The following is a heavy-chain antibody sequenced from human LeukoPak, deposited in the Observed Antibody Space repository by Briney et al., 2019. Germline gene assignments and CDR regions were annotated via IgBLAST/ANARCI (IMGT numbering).Heavy chain of an antibody. V-gene: IGHV3-11*04. CDR1: GFTFTDYY. Sequence: GGSLRLSCAASGFTFTDYYMSWIRQAPGKGLEWVSYVTTSGTTIYYADSVKGRFTISRDNAKNSLYLQMDSLRAEDTAVHYCARGGGGATDDWGQGTLVTVSS. J-gene: IGHJ4*02. D-gene: IGHD1-26*01. CDR2: VTTSGTTI. CDR3: ARGGGGATDD.